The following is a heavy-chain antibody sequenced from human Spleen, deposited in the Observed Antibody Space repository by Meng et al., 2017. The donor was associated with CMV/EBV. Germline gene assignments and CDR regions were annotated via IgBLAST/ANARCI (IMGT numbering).Heavy chain of an antibody. CDR2: ISAYNGNT. V-gene: IGHV1-18*04. CDR3: GRSLSVATDSGIDS. D-gene: IGHD2-15*01. Sequence: ASVKVSCKASDYTFTRYGISWVRQAPGQGLEWMGWISAYNGNTSYAQKLHGRVTMTTDTSTSTAYMELRSLRSEDTAVYYCGRSLSVATDSGIDSWGQGTLVTVSS. CDR1: DYTFTRYG. J-gene: IGHJ4*02.